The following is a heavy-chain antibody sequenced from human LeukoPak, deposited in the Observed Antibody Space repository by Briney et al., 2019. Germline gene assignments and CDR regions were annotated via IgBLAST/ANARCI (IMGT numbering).Heavy chain of an antibody. CDR1: GGSISSYY. CDR2: IYYSGST. Sequence: SETLSLTCTVSGGSISSYYWSWIRQPPGKGLEWIGYIYYSGSTNYNPSLESRVTISVDTSKNQSFLKLSSVTAAATAVYYCARDPTVTPFDYWGQGTLVTVSS. V-gene: IGHV4-59*01. D-gene: IGHD4-17*01. CDR3: ARDPTVTPFDY. J-gene: IGHJ4*02.